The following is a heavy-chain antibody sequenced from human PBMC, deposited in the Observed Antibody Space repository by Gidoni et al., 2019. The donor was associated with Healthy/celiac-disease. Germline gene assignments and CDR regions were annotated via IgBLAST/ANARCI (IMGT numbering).Heavy chain of an antibody. CDR1: GFTVDDYD. V-gene: IGHV3-9*01. CDR2: LSWNSGNI. J-gene: IGHJ4*02. CDR3: AKARGWFDPFDY. Sequence: EVQLVYPGGGLVQPGRSLRISCAASGFTVDDYDMNWGRQCPGKWLECFSGLSWNSGNIGYADFVKGRFTISRDYAKNSLYLQMHSLRAEDTALYYCAKARGWFDPFDYWGQGTLVTVSS. D-gene: IGHD3-10*01.